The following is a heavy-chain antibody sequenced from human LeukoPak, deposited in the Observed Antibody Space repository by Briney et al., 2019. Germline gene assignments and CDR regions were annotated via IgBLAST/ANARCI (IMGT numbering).Heavy chain of an antibody. D-gene: IGHD3-22*01. CDR1: GFTFSDYY. Sequence: PGGSLRLSCAASGFTFSDYYMTYIRQAPGKGLEWLSYISSTGASMYYADSVKGRFTISRDNGKNSLSLQMNSLRAEDTAVYYCARVLSNGYSPFDYWGQGILVTVSS. CDR2: ISSTGASM. V-gene: IGHV3-11*01. J-gene: IGHJ4*02. CDR3: ARVLSNGYSPFDY.